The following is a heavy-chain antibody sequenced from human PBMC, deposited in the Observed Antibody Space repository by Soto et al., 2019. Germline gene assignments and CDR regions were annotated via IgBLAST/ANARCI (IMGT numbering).Heavy chain of an antibody. CDR3: AKVVLPDGMAGKLYFDY. CDR2: ISDNGGAA. CDR1: GFTFDNYA. V-gene: IGHV3-23*01. D-gene: IGHD3-10*01. Sequence: EVQLLESGGGLVQPGESLRLSCVASGFTFDNYALTWVRQAPGKGLEWVSGISDNGGAAFYADSVKGRFTISRDNFNNALYMQMNSLRAEDTAVYFCAKVVLPDGMAGKLYFDYWGQGILVTVSS. J-gene: IGHJ4*02.